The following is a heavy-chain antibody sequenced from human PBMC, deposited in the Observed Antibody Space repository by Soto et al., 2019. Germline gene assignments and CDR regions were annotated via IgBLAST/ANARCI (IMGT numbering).Heavy chain of an antibody. V-gene: IGHV3-23*01. Sequence: EVQLLESGGGLVQPGGSLRLSCAASGFTFSSYAMSWVRQAPGKGLEWASAISGSGGSTYYADSVKGRFTISRDNSKNTLYLQMNSLRAEDTAVYYCAKDQWANDYVLIFDYWGQGTLVTVSS. CDR1: GFTFSSYA. D-gene: IGHD4-17*01. CDR2: ISGSGGST. CDR3: AKDQWANDYVLIFDY. J-gene: IGHJ4*02.